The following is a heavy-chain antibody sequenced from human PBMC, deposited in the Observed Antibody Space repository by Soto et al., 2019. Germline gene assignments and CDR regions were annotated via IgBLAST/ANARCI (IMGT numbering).Heavy chain of an antibody. Sequence: EASVKVSCKASGYTFTGYYMHWVRQAPGQGLEWMGWINPNSGGTNYAQKFQGWVTMTRDTSISTAYMELSRLRSDDTAVYYCARSQLTLTGTRYGMDVWGQGTTVTVSS. V-gene: IGHV1-2*04. CDR1: GYTFTGYY. D-gene: IGHD1-1*01. CDR2: INPNSGGT. J-gene: IGHJ6*02. CDR3: ARSQLTLTGTRYGMDV.